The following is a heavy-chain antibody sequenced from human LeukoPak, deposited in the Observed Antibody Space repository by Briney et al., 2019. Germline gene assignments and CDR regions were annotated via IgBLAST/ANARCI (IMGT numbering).Heavy chain of an antibody. CDR1: GFKFSDFG. J-gene: IGHJ3*02. Sequence: PGKSLRLSCAASGFKFSDFGMHWVRQPPGKGLEWVGTIWYDGSDKKYGDSVKGRFTMSRDNSKDMLFLELNSLRAEDTAIYYCARLARTSGWYGAFDIWGQGTMVTVSS. V-gene: IGHV3-33*01. D-gene: IGHD6-19*01. CDR3: ARLARTSGWYGAFDI. CDR2: IWYDGSDK.